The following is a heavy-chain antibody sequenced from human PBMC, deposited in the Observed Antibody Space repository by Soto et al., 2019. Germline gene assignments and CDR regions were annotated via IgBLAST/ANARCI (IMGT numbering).Heavy chain of an antibody. V-gene: IGHV1-3*01. CDR3: TKDGGREGYFGNWFDP. J-gene: IGHJ5*02. CDR1: GYTFTSYA. CDR2: INAGNGNT. D-gene: IGHD2-15*01. Sequence: ASVTVSCTASGYTFTSYAMRWVRQAPGQRLEWMGWINAGNGNTKYSQKFQGRVTITRDTSASTAYMAPSSLRSDDTAVYYCTKDGGREGYFGNWFDPWGQGALVTVS.